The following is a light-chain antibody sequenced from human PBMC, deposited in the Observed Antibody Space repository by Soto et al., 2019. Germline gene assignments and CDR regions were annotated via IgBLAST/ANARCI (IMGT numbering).Light chain of an antibody. CDR3: QHYNNWPSWT. CDR1: QSVSSS. Sequence: EIVMTQSPGTLSVSPGERATLSCRASQSVSSSLAWYQQKPGQAPRLLIYGASTRATDIPARFSGSGSGTEFTLTISSLQSEDSAVYYCQHYNNWPSWTFGQGTKVEI. CDR2: GAS. J-gene: IGKJ1*01. V-gene: IGKV3-15*01.